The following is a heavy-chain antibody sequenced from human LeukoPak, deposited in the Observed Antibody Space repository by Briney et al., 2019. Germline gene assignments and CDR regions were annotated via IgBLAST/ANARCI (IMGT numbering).Heavy chain of an antibody. CDR2: INHSGST. CDR3: ARGPRYLDY. CDR1: GFTFINYW. J-gene: IGHJ4*02. V-gene: IGHV4-34*01. Sequence: GSLRLSCAASGFTFINYWMSWIRQPPGKGLEWIGEINHSGSTNYNPSLKSRVTISVDTSKNQFSLKLSSVTAADTAVYYCARGPRYLDYWGQGTLVTVSS.